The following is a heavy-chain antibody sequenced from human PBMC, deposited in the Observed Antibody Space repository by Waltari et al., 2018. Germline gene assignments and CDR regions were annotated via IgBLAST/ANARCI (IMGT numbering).Heavy chain of an antibody. D-gene: IGHD3-10*01. V-gene: IGHV2-5*05. CDR1: GFSLSTSGPG. CDR2: RYWDDDK. J-gene: IGHJ5*02. CDR3: AHKAEDSVSNYYDP. Sequence: QITLKESGPALVEPTQTLSLTCTYSGFSLSTSGPGVGWNRQPPGKALEWLALRYWDDDKRYDASLPSRVTNTKDTSKSQVVLTMTNIDPMDTATYCGAHKAEDSVSNYYDPWGPGTLVTVSS.